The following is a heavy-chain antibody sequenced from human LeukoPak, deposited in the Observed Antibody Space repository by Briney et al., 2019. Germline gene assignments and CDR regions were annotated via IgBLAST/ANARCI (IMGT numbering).Heavy chain of an antibody. CDR2: ISSSGGST. J-gene: IGHJ3*02. CDR3: AKDYYYDPVDAFDI. D-gene: IGHD3-22*01. CDR1: GFTFSGYA. Sequence: LAGVSLRLSCAASGFTFSGYAMNWVRQAPGKGLEWVSAISSSGGSTYYADSVKGRFTISRDNSKNTLYLQMNSLRAEDTAVYYCAKDYYYDPVDAFDIWGQGTMVTVSS. V-gene: IGHV3-23*01.